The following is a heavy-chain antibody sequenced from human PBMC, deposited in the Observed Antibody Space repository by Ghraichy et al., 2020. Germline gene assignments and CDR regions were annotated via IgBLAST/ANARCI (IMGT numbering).Heavy chain of an antibody. CDR1: GGSFSAYY. V-gene: IGHV4-34*01. D-gene: IGHD6-19*01. Sequence: SETLSLTCNVYGGSFSAYYWSWIRQSPGKGLEWIGETSHSGYTTYSPSLESRVTISVDTSKNQFSLKLNSVTAADTAVYYCARGPFTSGWMWYYFDAWGQGTPVTVSS. CDR2: TSHSGYT. CDR3: ARGPFTSGWMWYYFDA. J-gene: IGHJ4*02.